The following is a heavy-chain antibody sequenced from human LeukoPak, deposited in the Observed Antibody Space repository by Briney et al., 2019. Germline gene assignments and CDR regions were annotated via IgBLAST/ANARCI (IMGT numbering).Heavy chain of an antibody. Sequence: SETPSLTCTVSGGSLGSTSFLSDWVRQPPRKGLEWHGNIYYFRGNTNYNPSLKSRATISMDSFKNQFSLKLSSVTVSDTAVYYCARTTRRGYCSDTSCPALDSWGRGTLVAVSS. CDR2: IYYFRGNT. CDR1: GGSLGSTSFL. D-gene: IGHD2-2*01. J-gene: IGHJ4*02. V-gene: IGHV4-39*07. CDR3: ARTTRRGYCSDTSCPALDS.